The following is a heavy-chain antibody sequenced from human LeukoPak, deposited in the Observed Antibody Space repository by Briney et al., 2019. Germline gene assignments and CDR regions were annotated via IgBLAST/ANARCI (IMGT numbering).Heavy chain of an antibody. CDR1: GGSISSSSHY. J-gene: IGHJ4*02. D-gene: IGHD2-15*01. V-gene: IGHV4-39*01. CDR2: IYYSGST. CDR3: ARRSGAGYCSGGSCCIDY. Sequence: SETLSLTCTVSGGSISSSSHYWGWIRQPPGKGLEWIGSIYYSGSTYYNPSLKSRVTIFVDTSKNQFSLKLSSVTAADTAVYYCARRSGAGYCSGGSCCIDYWGQGTLVTVSS.